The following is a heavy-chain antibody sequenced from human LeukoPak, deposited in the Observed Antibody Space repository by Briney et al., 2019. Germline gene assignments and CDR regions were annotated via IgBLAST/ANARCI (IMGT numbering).Heavy chain of an antibody. CDR3: AREAQYTAMASPLFDY. CDR1: GGSISSYY. D-gene: IGHD5-18*01. J-gene: IGHJ4*02. Sequence: SETLSLTCTVSGGSISSYYWSWIRQPPGKGLEWIGYIYYSGSTNYNPSLKSPVTISVDTSKNQFSLKLSSVTAADTAVYYCAREAQYTAMASPLFDYWGQGTLVTVSS. CDR2: IYYSGST. V-gene: IGHV4-59*01.